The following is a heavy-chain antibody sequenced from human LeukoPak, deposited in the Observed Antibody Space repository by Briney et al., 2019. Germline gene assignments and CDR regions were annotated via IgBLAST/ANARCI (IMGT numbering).Heavy chain of an antibody. CDR1: GYTFTSYD. Sequence: ASVKVSCKASGYTFTSYDINWVRQATGQGLEWMGWMNPNSGNTGYAQKFQGRVTMTRNTSISTAYMELSSPRSEDTAVYYCARELYYYGSGSNEFDYWGQGTLVTVSS. CDR3: ARELYYYGSGSNEFDY. V-gene: IGHV1-8*01. D-gene: IGHD3-10*01. J-gene: IGHJ4*02. CDR2: MNPNSGNT.